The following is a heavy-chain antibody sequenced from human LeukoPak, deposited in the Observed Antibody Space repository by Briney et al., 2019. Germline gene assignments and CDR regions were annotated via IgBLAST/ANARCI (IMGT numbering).Heavy chain of an antibody. CDR3: ARVGYSSSSKDY. D-gene: IGHD6-6*01. V-gene: IGHV3-7*01. Sequence: GGSLTLSCAASGFTFSNYWMSWVRQAPGKGLEWVANINQDGSEKIYVDSVKGRLTMSRDNDKNSLFLQMSSLRADDTAVYYCARVGYSSSSKDYWGQGTLVTVSS. CDR1: GFTFSNYW. J-gene: IGHJ4*02. CDR2: INQDGSEK.